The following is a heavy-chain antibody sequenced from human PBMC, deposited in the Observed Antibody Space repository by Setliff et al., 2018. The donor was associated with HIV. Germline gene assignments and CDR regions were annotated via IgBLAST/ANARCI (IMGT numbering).Heavy chain of an antibody. V-gene: IGHV4-39*01. J-gene: IGHJ4*02. CDR2: VYYSGGT. D-gene: IGHD5-12*01. CDR3: ARLGDSGYDFRGYFDY. CDR1: GGSVSDTSYY. Sequence: SETLSLTCTVSGGSVSDTSYYWGWIRQPPGKGLEWLANVYYSGGTYYNPSLNSRVTISVDTSRNQFSLKLTSVTAADPALYFCARLGDSGYDFRGYFDYWGQGKLVTGSS.